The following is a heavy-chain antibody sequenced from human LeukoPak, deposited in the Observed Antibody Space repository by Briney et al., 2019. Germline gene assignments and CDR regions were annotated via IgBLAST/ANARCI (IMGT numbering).Heavy chain of an antibody. D-gene: IGHD4-17*01. CDR3: AREGRDYVQDY. J-gene: IGHJ4*02. V-gene: IGHV3-21*01. CDR2: ISSSSTYI. CDR1: GFTFSSYS. Sequence: GGSLRLSCAASGFTFSSYSMNWVRQAPGKGLKWVSSISSSSTYIYYADSVKGRFTISRDNARNSLYLQMNSLRAEDTAVYYCAREGRDYVQDYWGQGTLVAVSS.